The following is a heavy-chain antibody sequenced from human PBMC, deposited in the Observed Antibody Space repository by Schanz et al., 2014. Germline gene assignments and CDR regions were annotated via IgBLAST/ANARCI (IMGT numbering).Heavy chain of an antibody. J-gene: IGHJ6*02. Sequence: EVQLVTSGGDLVQPGGSLRLSCAASGFTFNTSWFHWVRQPPGKGLLWVSRVSRDGSETTYVDSVRGRFTISRDTAKNTVFLHMNNLRAGDTAVYYCARGASRDYFAMDVWGQGTTVTVSS. CDR2: VSRDGSET. V-gene: IGHV3-74*01. CDR3: ARGASRDYFAMDV. CDR1: GFTFNTSW.